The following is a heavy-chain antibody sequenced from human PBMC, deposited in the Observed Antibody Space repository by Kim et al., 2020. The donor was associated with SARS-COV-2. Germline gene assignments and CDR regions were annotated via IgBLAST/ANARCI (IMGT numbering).Heavy chain of an antibody. D-gene: IGHD5-12*01. J-gene: IGHJ4*02. Sequence: YADPVTGRLPISREDSKNTLDLQMNSLKTEDTAVYYCTTYYSDYDHYFDYWGQGTLVTVSS. V-gene: IGHV3-15*01. CDR3: TTYYSDYDHYFDY.